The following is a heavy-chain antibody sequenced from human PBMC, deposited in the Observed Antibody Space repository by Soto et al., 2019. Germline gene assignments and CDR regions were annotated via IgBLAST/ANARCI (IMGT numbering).Heavy chain of an antibody. J-gene: IGHJ5*02. CDR1: GYTFTSYD. CDR2: MNPNSGNT. V-gene: IGHV1-8*01. Sequence: ASVKVSCKASGYTFTSYDINWVRQATGQGLEWMGWMNPNSGNTGYAQKFQGRVTMTRNTSISTAYMELSSLRSEDTAVYYCARELATVIHNWFDPWGQGTLVTVSS. CDR3: ARELATVIHNWFDP. D-gene: IGHD4-17*01.